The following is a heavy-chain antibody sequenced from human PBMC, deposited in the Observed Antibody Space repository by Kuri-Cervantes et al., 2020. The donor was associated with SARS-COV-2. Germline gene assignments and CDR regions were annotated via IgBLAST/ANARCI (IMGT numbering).Heavy chain of an antibody. J-gene: IGHJ4*02. Sequence: SVKVSCKASGGTFSTYAMSWVRQAPGQGLEWMGGIIPIFGTAKYAQKFQGRVTITADEATSTAYMELSSLRYEDTAVYYCARGVPYSSGYLLDYWGQGTLVTVSS. V-gene: IGHV1-69*13. CDR1: GGTFSTYA. CDR2: IIPIFGTA. CDR3: ARGVPYSSGYLLDY. D-gene: IGHD3-22*01.